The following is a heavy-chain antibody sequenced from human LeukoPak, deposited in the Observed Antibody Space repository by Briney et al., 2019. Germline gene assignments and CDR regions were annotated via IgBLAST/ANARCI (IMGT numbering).Heavy chain of an antibody. CDR2: ISGSGGST. CDR1: GFTFSSYA. V-gene: IGHV3-23*01. Sequence: GGSLRLSCAASGFTFSSYAMSWVRQAPGKGLEWVSAISGSGGSTYYADSVKGRFTSSRDNYKNTLYLQMNSLRAEDTAVYYCAKDVRGRYFGWLLSGYYYYGMDVWGQGTTVTVSS. CDR3: AKDVRGRYFGWLLSGYYYYGMDV. J-gene: IGHJ6*02. D-gene: IGHD3-9*01.